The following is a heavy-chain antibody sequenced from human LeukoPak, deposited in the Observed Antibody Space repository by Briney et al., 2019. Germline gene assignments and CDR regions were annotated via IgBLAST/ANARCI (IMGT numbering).Heavy chain of an antibody. Sequence: SETLSLTCAVSGYSISSGYYWGWIRQPPGKGLEWIGYIYYSGSTYYNPSLKSRVTISVDTSKNQFSLKLSSVTAADTAVYYCARDRVLGDYVWGSYRQGDAFDIWGQGTMVTVSS. CDR1: GYSISSGYY. J-gene: IGHJ3*02. CDR2: IYYSGST. D-gene: IGHD3-16*02. CDR3: ARDRVLGDYVWGSYRQGDAFDI. V-gene: IGHV4-38-2*02.